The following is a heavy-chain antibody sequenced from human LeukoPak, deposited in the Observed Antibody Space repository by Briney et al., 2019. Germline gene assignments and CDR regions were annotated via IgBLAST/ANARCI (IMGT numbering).Heavy chain of an antibody. Sequence: GGSLRLSCAASGFTFSTYAMHWVRQAPGQGLEWVAVISYDAGNKDYADSVKGRFTISRDNSKNTLYLQMNSLRAEDTAVYYCARSLLRYFDYTDYWGQGTLVTVSS. V-gene: IGHV3-30-3*01. CDR2: ISYDAGNK. CDR3: ARSLLRYFDYTDY. D-gene: IGHD3-9*01. CDR1: GFTFSTYA. J-gene: IGHJ4*02.